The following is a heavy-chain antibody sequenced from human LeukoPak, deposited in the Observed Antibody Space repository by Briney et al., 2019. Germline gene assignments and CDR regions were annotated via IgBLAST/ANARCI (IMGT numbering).Heavy chain of an antibody. D-gene: IGHD5-24*01. J-gene: IGHJ2*01. V-gene: IGHV4-59*01. Sequence: SETLSLTCTVSGGSLTSYYWSWIRQPPGKGLEWIGYIYYRGNTNYNPSLKSRVTISVDTYKKQFSLKMSSVTAADTAGYYCVRGKDGYTMDFDLWGRGTLVTVSS. CDR3: VRGKDGYTMDFDL. CDR1: GGSLTSYY. CDR2: IYYRGNT.